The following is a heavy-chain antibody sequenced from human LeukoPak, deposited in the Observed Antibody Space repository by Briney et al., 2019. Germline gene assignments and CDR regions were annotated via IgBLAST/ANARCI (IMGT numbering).Heavy chain of an antibody. CDR1: GGSISSYY. CDR3: ARERVSGYYDSSGSNALDY. CDR2: IYYSGST. D-gene: IGHD3-22*01. V-gene: IGHV4-59*01. J-gene: IGHJ4*02. Sequence: SETLSLTCTVSGGSISSYYWSWIRQPPGKGLEWIGYIYYSGSTNYNPSLKSRVTISVDTSKNQFSLKLSSVTAADTAVYYCARERVSGYYDSSGSNALDYWGQGTLVTVSS.